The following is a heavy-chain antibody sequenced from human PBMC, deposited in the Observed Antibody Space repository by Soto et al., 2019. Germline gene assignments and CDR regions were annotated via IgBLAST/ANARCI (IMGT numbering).Heavy chain of an antibody. CDR2: ISSSSSYI. J-gene: IGHJ6*02. CDR1: GFTFSSYG. Sequence: PGGSLRLSCAASGFTFSSYGMNWVRRVPGKGLEWVAFISSSSSYIYYADSVKGRFTISRDSSNNTLYLQMNSLRGEDTAIYYCAKARQAQSHYYYGMDVWGQGTPVTVSS. V-gene: IGHV3-21*04. D-gene: IGHD6-19*01. CDR3: AKARQAQSHYYYGMDV.